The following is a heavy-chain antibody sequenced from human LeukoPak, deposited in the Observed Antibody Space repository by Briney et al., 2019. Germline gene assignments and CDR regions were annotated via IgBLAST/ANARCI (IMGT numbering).Heavy chain of an antibody. Sequence: PGGSLRLSCAASGFTFSRHAMSWVRQAPGKGLEWVSAISGSGGSTYYADSVKGRFTISRDSSKNTLSLQMNSLRAEDTAVYYCARLGNDYGEFDYWGQGTLVTVSS. J-gene: IGHJ4*02. CDR3: ARLGNDYGEFDY. V-gene: IGHV3-23*01. CDR1: GFTFSRHA. CDR2: ISGSGGST. D-gene: IGHD4-17*01.